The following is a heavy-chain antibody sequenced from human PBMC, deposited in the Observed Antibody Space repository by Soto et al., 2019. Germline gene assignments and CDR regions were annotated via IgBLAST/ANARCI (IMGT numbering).Heavy chain of an antibody. CDR1: GYTFTSYG. Sequence: ASVKVSCKPSGYTFTSYGISWVRQAPGQGLEWMGWISAYNGNTNYAQKLQGRGTMTTDTSTSTAYMEMRSLRSDDTAVYYCARLKKYYYDFGSLSLNYYYYGMDVWGQGTTVTVSS. CDR3: ARLKKYYYDFGSLSLNYYYYGMDV. D-gene: IGHD3-22*01. V-gene: IGHV1-18*01. CDR2: ISAYNGNT. J-gene: IGHJ6*02.